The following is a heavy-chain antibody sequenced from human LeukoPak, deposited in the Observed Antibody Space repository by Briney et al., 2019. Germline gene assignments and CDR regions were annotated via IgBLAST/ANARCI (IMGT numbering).Heavy chain of an antibody. CDR1: GYSFTGYY. CDR3: ARVSGRRRDGYNTLGY. CDR2: INPNSGGT. D-gene: IGHD5-24*01. J-gene: IGHJ4*02. V-gene: IGHV1-2*04. Sequence: GASVKVSCKASGYSFTGYYMHWVRQAPGQGLEWMGWINPNSGGTNYAQKFRGWVTMTRDTSISTAYMELSRLRSDDTAVCYCARVSGRRRDGYNTLGYWGQGTLVTVSS.